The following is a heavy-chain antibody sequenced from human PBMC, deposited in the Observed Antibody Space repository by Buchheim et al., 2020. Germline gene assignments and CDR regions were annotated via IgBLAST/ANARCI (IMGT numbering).Heavy chain of an antibody. J-gene: IGHJ4*02. Sequence: EVQLVESGGGSVQSGGSLRLSCAASRFAFNTYAMNWVRQAPGKGLEWLSFITSSSRTIWYADSAKGRFTSSRDNAKNSLYLQMNSLRDEDTALYYCARDMGMPRRPDFDSWGQGTL. CDR3: ARDMGMPRRPDFDS. CDR2: ITSSSRTI. D-gene: IGHD2-2*01. CDR1: RFAFNTYA. V-gene: IGHV3-48*02.